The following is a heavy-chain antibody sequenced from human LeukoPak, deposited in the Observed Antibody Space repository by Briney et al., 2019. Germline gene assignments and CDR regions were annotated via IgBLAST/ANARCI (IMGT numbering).Heavy chain of an antibody. J-gene: IGHJ4*02. CDR2: IYSGGST. CDR3: ARSFDFWSGYDFDH. V-gene: IGHV3-53*01. CDR1: GFTVSSNY. Sequence: GGSLRLSCAASGFTVSSNYMSWVRQAPGKGLEWVSVIYSGGSTYYADSVKGRFTISRDNSKNTLYLQMNSLRAEDTAVYYCARSFDFWSGYDFDHWGQGTLVTVSS. D-gene: IGHD3-3*01.